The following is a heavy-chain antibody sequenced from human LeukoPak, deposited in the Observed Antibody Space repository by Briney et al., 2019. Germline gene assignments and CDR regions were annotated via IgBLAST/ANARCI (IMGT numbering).Heavy chain of an antibody. D-gene: IGHD3-10*01. Sequence: GGSLRLSCAAAGFTFDDYAMHWVRQAPGKGLEWVSGISWNSGSIGYADSVKGRFTISRDNAKNSLYLQMNSLRAEDTALYYCANDITGYYGSGSLDYWGQGTLVTVSS. V-gene: IGHV3-9*01. CDR3: ANDITGYYGSGSLDY. CDR2: ISWNSGSI. J-gene: IGHJ4*02. CDR1: GFTFDDYA.